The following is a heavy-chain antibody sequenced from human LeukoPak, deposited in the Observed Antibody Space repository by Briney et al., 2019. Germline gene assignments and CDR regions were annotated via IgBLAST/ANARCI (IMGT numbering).Heavy chain of an antibody. V-gene: IGHV3-30*18. J-gene: IGHJ4*02. CDR1: GFTFSSYG. D-gene: IGHD2-15*01. Sequence: GGSLRLSCAASGFTFSSYGMHWVRQAPGKGVGGGAVISYDGSNKYYAVSVKGRFTISRHNSKNTLYLQMNSLRAGDTAVYYCAKNRCSGGSCYFDYWGQGTLVTVSS. CDR3: AKNRCSGGSCYFDY. CDR2: ISYDGSNK.